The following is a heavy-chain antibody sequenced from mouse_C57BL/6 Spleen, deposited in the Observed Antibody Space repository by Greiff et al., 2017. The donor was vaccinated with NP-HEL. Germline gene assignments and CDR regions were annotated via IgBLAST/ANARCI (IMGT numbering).Heavy chain of an antibody. J-gene: IGHJ1*03. CDR3: ARSPRYYGSSYWYIDV. V-gene: IGHV1-18*01. Sequence: VQLKESGPELVKPGASVKIPCKASGYTFTDYNIDWVKQSPGKSLEWIGDINPSNGGTIYNQKFKGKATLTVDKSSSTAYTELRSLTSENTAVYYCARSPRYYGSSYWYIDVWGTGTTVTVSS. CDR1: GYTFTDYN. CDR2: INPSNGGT. D-gene: IGHD1-1*01.